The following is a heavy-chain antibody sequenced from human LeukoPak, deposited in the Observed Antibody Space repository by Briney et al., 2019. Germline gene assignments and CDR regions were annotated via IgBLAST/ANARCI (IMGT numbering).Heavy chain of an antibody. D-gene: IGHD5-12*01. CDR1: GFTFSNFW. V-gene: IGHV3-7*05. CDR3: ARDIGYHTFDY. Sequence: GGSLRLSCAASGFTFSNFWMAWVRQAPGKGLEWVAHIKEDGGDKKYVDSVMGRFTISRDNPKNSLYLQMNSLRAEDTAVYYCARDIGYHTFDYWGQGGLVTVSS. J-gene: IGHJ4*02. CDR2: IKEDGGDK.